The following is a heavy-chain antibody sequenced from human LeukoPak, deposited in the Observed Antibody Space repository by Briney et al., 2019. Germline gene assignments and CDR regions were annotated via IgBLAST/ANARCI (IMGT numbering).Heavy chain of an antibody. CDR3: AKDRYSSGPKYFQH. CDR2: ISYDGSNK. Sequence: GGSLRLSCAASGFTFSSYGMHWVRQAPGKGLEWVAVISYDGSNKYYADSVKGRFTISRDNSKNTLYLQMNSLGAEDTAVYYCAKDRYSSGPKYFQHWGQGTLVTVSS. CDR1: GFTFSSYG. D-gene: IGHD6-19*01. J-gene: IGHJ1*01. V-gene: IGHV3-30*18.